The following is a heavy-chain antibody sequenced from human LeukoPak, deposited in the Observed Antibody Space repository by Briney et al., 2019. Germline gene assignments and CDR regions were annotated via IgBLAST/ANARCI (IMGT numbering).Heavy chain of an antibody. J-gene: IGHJ6*02. CDR1: GGSISSYY. CDR2: IYYSGST. V-gene: IGHV4-59*01. Sequence: SETPSLTCTVSGGSISSYYWSWIRQPPGKGLEWIGYIYYSGSTNYNPSLKSRVTISVDTSKNQFSLKLSSVTAADTAVYYCASFPPYYYGMDVWGQGTTVTVSS. CDR3: ASFPPYYYGMDV.